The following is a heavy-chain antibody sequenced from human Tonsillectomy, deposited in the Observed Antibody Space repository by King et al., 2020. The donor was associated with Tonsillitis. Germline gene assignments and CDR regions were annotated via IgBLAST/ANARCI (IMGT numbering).Heavy chain of an antibody. V-gene: IGHV1-46*01. D-gene: IGHD3-22*01. CDR1: SYTFTKYY. J-gene: IGHJ5*02. CDR3: ASGYFYDSSAEAWFDP. Sequence: QLVQSGAEVKKPGASVTVACKTSSYTFTKYYVHWVRQAPGQGLEWMGMINPSTGGTRYAQKFQGRVTMTRDTSTSTVYMDLSSLSSEDAALYYCASGYFYDSSAEAWFDPWGQGTQVTVSS. CDR2: INPSTGGT.